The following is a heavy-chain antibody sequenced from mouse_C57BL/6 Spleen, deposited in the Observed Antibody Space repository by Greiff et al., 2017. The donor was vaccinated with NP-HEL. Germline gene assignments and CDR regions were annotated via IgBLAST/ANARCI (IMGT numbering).Heavy chain of an antibody. CDR2: ISSGGDYI. CDR1: GFTFSSYA. V-gene: IGHV5-9-1*02. D-gene: IGHD1-1*01. Sequence: EVQRVESGEGLVKPGGSLKLSCAASGFTFSSYAMSWVRQTPEKRLEWVAYISSGGDYIYYADTVKGRFTISRDNARNTLYLQMSSLKSEDTAMYYCTRGDYYGSREDYFDYWGQGTTLTVSS. CDR3: TRGDYYGSREDYFDY. J-gene: IGHJ2*01.